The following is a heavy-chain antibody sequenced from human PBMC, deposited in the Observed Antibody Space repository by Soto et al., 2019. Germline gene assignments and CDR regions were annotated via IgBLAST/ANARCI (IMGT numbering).Heavy chain of an antibody. D-gene: IGHD3-9*01. V-gene: IGHV3-30-3*01. CDR2: ISYDGSNK. J-gene: IGHJ6*02. Sequence: GGSLRLSCAASGFTFSSYAMHWVRPAPGKGLEWVAVISYDGSNKYYADSVKGRFTISRDNSKNTLYLQMNSLRAEDTAVYYCARDRGVGIGRLVHYYYGMDVWGQGTTVTVSS. CDR1: GFTFSSYA. CDR3: ARDRGVGIGRLVHYYYGMDV.